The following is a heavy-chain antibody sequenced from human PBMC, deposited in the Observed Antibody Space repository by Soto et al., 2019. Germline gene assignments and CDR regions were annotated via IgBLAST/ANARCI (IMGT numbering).Heavy chain of an antibody. CDR3: ARQRPDPIAARYFDF. CDR2: IYGSGGT. Sequence: QLQLQESGPGLVKPSETLSLTCAVSGDSISSFYWSWIRQPPGKGLEWIGYIYGSGGTSYSPSLRGRVPLSVDRSNNQSSLKLSSVTAADTAVYYCARQRPDPIAARYFDFWGQGTLVTVSS. CDR1: GDSISSFY. J-gene: IGHJ4*02. D-gene: IGHD6-6*01. V-gene: IGHV4-59*08.